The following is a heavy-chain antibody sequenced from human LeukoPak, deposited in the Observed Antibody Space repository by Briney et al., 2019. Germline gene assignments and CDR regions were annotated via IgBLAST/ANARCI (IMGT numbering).Heavy chain of an antibody. J-gene: IGHJ4*02. D-gene: IGHD6-13*01. Sequence: GESLRLSCTTSGFKFDDYGMNWVRQAPGKGLEWVSAITWNSVSMGYADSVKGRFTISRDNAKNSLYLQMNSLRPEDTALYYCAKGGSSWTTLDYWGQGTLVTVSS. CDR3: AKGGSSWTTLDY. CDR1: GFKFDDYG. CDR2: ITWNSVSM. V-gene: IGHV3-9*01.